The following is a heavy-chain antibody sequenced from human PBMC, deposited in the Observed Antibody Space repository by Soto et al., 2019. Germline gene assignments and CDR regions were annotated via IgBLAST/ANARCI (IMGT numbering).Heavy chain of an antibody. Sequence: EVQLVESGGGLVQPGGSLRLSCAASGFTFSDHYMDWVRQAPGKGLEWVGRSKNKADSYTTEYAASVKGRFTISRDGSMIHLFLQTNRVKTAATAAFYCTVWGWGNVSGAAWGQGTLVTVSS. V-gene: IGHV3-72*01. CDR2: SKNKADSYTT. CDR3: TVWGWGNVSGAA. D-gene: IGHD3-16*01. CDR1: GFTFSDHY. J-gene: IGHJ4*02.